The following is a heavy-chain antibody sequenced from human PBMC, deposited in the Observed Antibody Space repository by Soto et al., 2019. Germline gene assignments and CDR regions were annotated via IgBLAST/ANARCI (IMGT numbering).Heavy chain of an antibody. CDR1: GGTFDNYA. CDR2: IIPIFGTQ. Sequence: QVQLVQSGAEVKKPGSSVKVSCKASGGTFDNYAISWVRQAPGQGLEWVGGIIPIFGTQNYAQKFRGRVTIPTXXXTXXAYMELSSLRSEDTAVYYCARDGSRDGYFGNWLDPWGHGTLVTFSS. CDR3: ARDGSRDGYFGNWLDP. D-gene: IGHD5-12*01. J-gene: IGHJ5*02. V-gene: IGHV1-69*05.